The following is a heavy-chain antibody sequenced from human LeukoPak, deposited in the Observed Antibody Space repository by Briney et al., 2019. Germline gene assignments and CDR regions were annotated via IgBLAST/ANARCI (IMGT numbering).Heavy chain of an antibody. Sequence: SETLSPTCTVSGGSINRYYWSWIRQTPGKGLEWIGYISYSGSTNYNPSLKSRVTISLGTSKHQFFLKLNSVTAADTALYYCARGNADWGQGTLVTVSS. CDR2: ISYSGST. V-gene: IGHV4-59*01. CDR3: ARGNAD. J-gene: IGHJ4*02. CDR1: GGSINRYY.